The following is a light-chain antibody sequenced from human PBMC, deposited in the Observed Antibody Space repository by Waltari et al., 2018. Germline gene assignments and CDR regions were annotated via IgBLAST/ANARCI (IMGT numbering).Light chain of an antibody. V-gene: IGKV4-1*01. CDR2: WAS. Sequence: DIVMTQSPDSLTVSPGERATINCLSSHSVSDHVNNKNYLAWYRQKAGQPPKLLISWASTREFGVPDRFSGSGSGTEFTLTISSLQPEDVAVYYCQQYYNTPPTFGQGTKVEIK. CDR3: QQYYNTPPT. CDR1: HSVSDHVNNKNY. J-gene: IGKJ1*01.